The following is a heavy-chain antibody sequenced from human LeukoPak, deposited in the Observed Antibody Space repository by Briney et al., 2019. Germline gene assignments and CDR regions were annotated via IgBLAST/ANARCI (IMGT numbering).Heavy chain of an antibody. CDR2: ISSSSSSI. CDR3: ARDHVSWRGYPHFDY. D-gene: IGHD3-3*01. Sequence: GGSLRLSCAASGFTFSSYSMNWVRQPPGKGLEWVSSISSSSSSIFYADSVKGRFTISRDDAKNSLSLQMNSLRAEDTAVYYCARDHVSWRGYPHFDYWGQGTLVTVSS. CDR1: GFTFSSYS. V-gene: IGHV3-21*01. J-gene: IGHJ4*02.